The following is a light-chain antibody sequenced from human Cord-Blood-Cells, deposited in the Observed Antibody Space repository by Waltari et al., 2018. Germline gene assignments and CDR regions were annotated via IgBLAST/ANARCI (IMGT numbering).Light chain of an antibody. CDR1: ALPKQY. CDR3: QSADSSGTWV. J-gene: IGLJ3*02. V-gene: IGLV3-25*03. Sequence: SYELTQPPPVSVSPGQTARITCSGDALPKQYAYWYQQKPGQAPLRAIYEDSGGPSGIPERFSGSSSGTTVTLTISGVQAEDAADYYCQSADSSGTWVFGGGTKLTVL. CDR2: EDS.